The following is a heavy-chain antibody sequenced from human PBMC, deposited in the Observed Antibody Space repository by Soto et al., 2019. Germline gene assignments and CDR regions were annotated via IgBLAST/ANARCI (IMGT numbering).Heavy chain of an antibody. CDR3: APSSGYSKYYFDY. V-gene: IGHV3-30*03. Sequence: PGGSLRRSCASSGFTFSNNCMHWVRQAPVKVLDWGAVITYDGSNKFYADSVKGRFTISRDNSKNTLYLQMNSLRAEDTAVYYCAPSSGYSKYYFDYWGQGTLVTVSS. CDR1: GFTFSNNC. D-gene: IGHD3-22*01. J-gene: IGHJ4*02. CDR2: ITYDGSNK.